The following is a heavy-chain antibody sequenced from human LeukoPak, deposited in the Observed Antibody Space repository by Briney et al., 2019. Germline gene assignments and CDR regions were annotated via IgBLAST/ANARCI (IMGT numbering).Heavy chain of an antibody. CDR3: AKDGISRGSGSYYNV. Sequence: GGSLRLSCAASGFTFSTYAMHWVRQAPGKGLEWVAIVSHDGDKKNYAVSVRGRFTTSRDNSENTVYLQMSGLRAEDTAVYYCAKDGISRGSGSYYNVWGQGILVTVSS. J-gene: IGHJ4*02. CDR2: VSHDGDKK. V-gene: IGHV3-30*04. D-gene: IGHD3-10*01. CDR1: GFTFSTYA.